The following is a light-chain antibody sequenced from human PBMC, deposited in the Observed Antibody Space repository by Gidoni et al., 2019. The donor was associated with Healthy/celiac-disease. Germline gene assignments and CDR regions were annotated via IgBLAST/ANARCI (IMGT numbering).Light chain of an antibody. V-gene: IGKV1-39*01. J-gene: IGKJ4*01. CDR2: AAS. Sequence: LQLTQSPSSLSASVGDRVTITCRASQSISSYLNWYQQKPGKAPKLLIYAASSLQSGVPSRFSGRGSGTDFTLTISSLQPEDVATYYWQQSYSTPLTFGGGTKVEIK. CDR1: QSISSY. CDR3: QQSYSTPLT.